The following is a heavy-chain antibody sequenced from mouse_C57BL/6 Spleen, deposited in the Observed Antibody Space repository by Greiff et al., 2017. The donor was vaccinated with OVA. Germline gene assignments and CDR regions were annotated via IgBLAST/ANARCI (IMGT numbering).Heavy chain of an antibody. CDR3: AIEENDGYYPLAY. V-gene: IGHV1-74*01. J-gene: IGHJ3*01. Sequence: VKLMESGAELVKPGASVKVSCKASGYTFTSYWMHWVKQRPGQGLEWIGRIHPSDSDTNYNQKFKGKATLTVDKSSSTAYMQLSSLTSEDSAVYYCAIEENDGYYPLAYWGQGTLVTVSA. CDR2: IHPSDSDT. D-gene: IGHD2-3*01. CDR1: GYTFTSYW.